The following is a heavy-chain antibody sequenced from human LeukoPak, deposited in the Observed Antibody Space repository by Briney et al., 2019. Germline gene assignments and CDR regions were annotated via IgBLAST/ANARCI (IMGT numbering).Heavy chain of an antibody. CDR1: GGSFSNDY. Sequence: PSETLSLTCTVSGGSFSNDYWSWIRQPPGKGLEWIGYIYHNGKTNYNPSLKSRLTISLDTSKTQFSLNLNSMTAADTAVYYCAREPVVRGVIDYWGQGTLVTVSS. V-gene: IGHV4-59*01. J-gene: IGHJ4*02. D-gene: IGHD3-10*01. CDR3: AREPVVRGVIDY. CDR2: IYHNGKT.